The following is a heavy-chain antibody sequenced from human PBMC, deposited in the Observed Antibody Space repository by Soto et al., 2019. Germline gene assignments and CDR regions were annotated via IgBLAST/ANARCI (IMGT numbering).Heavy chain of an antibody. CDR2: MNPNSGNT. V-gene: IGHV1-8*02. Sequence: GASVKVSCKASGGTFSSYAISWVRQAPGQGLEWMGWMNPNSGNTGYAQKFQGRVTMTRNTSISTAYMELSSLRSEDTAVYYCARWGSKLVFNGMDVWGQGTTVTVSS. CDR3: ARWGSKLVFNGMDV. D-gene: IGHD6-13*01. CDR1: GGTFSSYA. J-gene: IGHJ6*02.